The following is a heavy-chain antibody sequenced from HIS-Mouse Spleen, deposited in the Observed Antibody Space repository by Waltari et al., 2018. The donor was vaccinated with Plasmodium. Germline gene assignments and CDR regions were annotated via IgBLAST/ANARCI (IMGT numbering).Heavy chain of an antibody. Sequence: QVTLRESGPALVKPTQTLTLTCTFSGFSLSTSGMCVSWIRQPPGKALEWLARIDWDDDKYYSTSLKTRLTISKETSKNQVVRKRTNMDPVDTATYYCARHKKRGQLVRGYFDYWGQGTLVTVSS. J-gene: IGHJ4*02. D-gene: IGHD6-6*01. CDR3: ARHKKRGQLVRGYFDY. V-gene: IGHV2-70*15. CDR1: GFSLSTSGMC. CDR2: IDWDDDK.